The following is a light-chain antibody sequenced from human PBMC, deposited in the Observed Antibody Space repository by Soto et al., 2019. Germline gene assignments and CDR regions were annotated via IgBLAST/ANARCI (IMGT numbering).Light chain of an antibody. J-gene: IGLJ1*01. CDR3: QVLDSTDDDHYV. V-gene: IGLV3-21*02. CDR1: NIGGKS. Sequence: SSELTQPPSVSVAPGQTARITCGGNNIGGKSVHWYQQKPGQAPVLVVYDDSDRPSGIPERFSGSNSGNTATLSISRVEAGDEADYYCQVLDSTDDDHYVFGTGTKVTVL. CDR2: DDS.